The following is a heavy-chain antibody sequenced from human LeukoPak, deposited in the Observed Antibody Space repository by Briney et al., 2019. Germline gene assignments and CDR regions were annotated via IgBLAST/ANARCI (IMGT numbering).Heavy chain of an antibody. V-gene: IGHV4-39*01. Sequence: PSETLSLTCTVSGGSISSSNYYWGWIRQPPGKGLEWIGSIYYSASTYYNSSLESRVTISVDTSKNQFSLMLSSMTAVDTAVYYCARHGRYYDSTRYYFDYWGQGTLVTVSS. CDR3: ARHGRYYDSTRYYFDY. J-gene: IGHJ4*02. CDR1: GGSISSSNYY. CDR2: IYYSAST. D-gene: IGHD3-22*01.